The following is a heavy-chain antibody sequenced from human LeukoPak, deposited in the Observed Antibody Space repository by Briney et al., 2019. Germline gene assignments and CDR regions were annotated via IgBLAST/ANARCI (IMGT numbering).Heavy chain of an antibody. J-gene: IGHJ4*02. CDR3: ARDHYGSGSYYQRFDY. Sequence: PGRSLRLSCAASGFTFSSYGMHWVRQAPGEGLEWVAVIWYDGSNTYHADSVKGRFTISTDNSKNTLYLQMNSLRAEDTAVYYCARDHYGSGSYYQRFDYWGQGTLVTVSS. D-gene: IGHD3-10*01. V-gene: IGHV3-33*01. CDR2: IWYDGSNT. CDR1: GFTFSSYG.